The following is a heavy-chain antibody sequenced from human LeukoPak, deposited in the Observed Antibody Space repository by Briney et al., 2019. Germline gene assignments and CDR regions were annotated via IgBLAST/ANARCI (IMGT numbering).Heavy chain of an antibody. J-gene: IGHJ4*02. V-gene: IGHV1-24*01. D-gene: IGHD3-9*01. CDR3: ATSDILTGYTVDY. Sequence: GASVKVSCKVSGYTLTELSMHWVRQAPRKRLEWMGGFDPEDGETIYALKFQGRVTMTEDTSTDTAYMELSSLRSGDTAVYYCATSDILTGYTVDYWGQGTLVTVSS. CDR2: FDPEDGET. CDR1: GYTLTELS.